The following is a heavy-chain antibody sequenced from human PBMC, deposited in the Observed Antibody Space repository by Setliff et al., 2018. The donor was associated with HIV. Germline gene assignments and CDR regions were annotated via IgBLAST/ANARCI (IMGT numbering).Heavy chain of an antibody. CDR1: GGSFSGYY. CDR3: ASSRRLRRGVFDY. Sequence: SETLSLTCAVYGGSFSGYYWSWIRQSPGKGLEWIGEINHSGSTYYNPSLKSRVTISVDTSKNQFSLKLSSVTAADTAVYYCASSRRLRRGVFDYWGQGTLVTVSS. D-gene: IGHD5-12*01. V-gene: IGHV4-34*01. J-gene: IGHJ4*02. CDR2: INHSGST.